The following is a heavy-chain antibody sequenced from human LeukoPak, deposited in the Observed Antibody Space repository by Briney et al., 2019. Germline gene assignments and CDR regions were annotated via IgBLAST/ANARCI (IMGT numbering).Heavy chain of an antibody. V-gene: IGHV1-18*04. J-gene: IGHJ3*02. CDR1: GYTFTGYC. Sequence: ASVKVSCKASGYTFTGYCMHWVRQAPGQGLEWMGWISAYNGNTNYAQKLQGRVTMTTDTSTSTAYMELRSLRSDDTAVYYCATGGYYDSSGHDAFDIWGQWTMVTVSS. CDR3: ATGGYYDSSGHDAFDI. CDR2: ISAYNGNT. D-gene: IGHD3-22*01.